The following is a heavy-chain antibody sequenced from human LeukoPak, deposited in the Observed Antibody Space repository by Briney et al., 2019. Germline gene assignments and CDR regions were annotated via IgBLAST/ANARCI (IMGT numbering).Heavy chain of an antibody. CDR1: GFTFSSYA. J-gene: IGHJ4*02. CDR3: ARFPWDY. V-gene: IGHV3-30-3*01. CDR2: ISYDGSNK. Sequence: GGSLRLSCAASGFTFSSYALHWGRPAPGKGLERVAVISYDGSNKYYADSVKGRFTISRDNSKNTLYLQMNSLRAEDTAVYYCARFPWDYWGQGTLVTVSS.